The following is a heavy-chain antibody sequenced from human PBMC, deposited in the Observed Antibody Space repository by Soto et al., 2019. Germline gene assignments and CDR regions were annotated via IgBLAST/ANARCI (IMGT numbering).Heavy chain of an antibody. V-gene: IGHV3-23*01. CDR3: AKNNRYCSSTNCFVFDY. D-gene: IGHD2-2*01. CDR1: GFTYSSHG. Sequence: GGSLRLSCAASGFTYSSHGMSWVRQAPGKGLEWIAGLSRGGGSTYYADSVKGRFTISRDNAKNSLYLLMNSLRAEDTAVYYCAKNNRYCSSTNCFVFDYWGQGTLVTVSS. CDR2: LSRGGGST. J-gene: IGHJ4*02.